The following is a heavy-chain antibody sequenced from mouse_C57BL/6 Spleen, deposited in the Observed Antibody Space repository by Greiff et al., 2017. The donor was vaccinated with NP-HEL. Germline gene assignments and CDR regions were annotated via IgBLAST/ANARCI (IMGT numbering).Heavy chain of an antibody. CDR3: AREGRDGYYPFDY. CDR2: IDPSDSET. D-gene: IGHD2-3*01. Sequence: QVQLQQPGAELVRPGSSVKLSCKASGYTFTSYWMHWVKQRPIQGLEWIGNIDPSDSETHYNQKFKDKATLTVDKSSSTAYMQLSSLTSEDSAVYYCAREGRDGYYPFDYWGQGTTLTVSS. CDR1: GYTFTSYW. J-gene: IGHJ2*01. V-gene: IGHV1-52*01.